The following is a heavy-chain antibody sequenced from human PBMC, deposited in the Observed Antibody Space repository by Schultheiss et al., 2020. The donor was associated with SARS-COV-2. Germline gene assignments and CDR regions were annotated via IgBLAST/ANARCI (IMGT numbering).Heavy chain of an antibody. V-gene: IGHV3-33*01. D-gene: IGHD3-10*01. J-gene: IGHJ4*02. Sequence: GESLKISCAASGFTFSSYGMHWVRQAPGKGLEWVAVIWYDGSNKYYADSVKGRFTISRDNSKNTLYLQMNSLRAEDTAVYYCARDRIMENYYGSGSYYYWGQGTLVTVSS. CDR1: GFTFSSYG. CDR3: ARDRIMENYYGSGSYYY. CDR2: IWYDGSNK.